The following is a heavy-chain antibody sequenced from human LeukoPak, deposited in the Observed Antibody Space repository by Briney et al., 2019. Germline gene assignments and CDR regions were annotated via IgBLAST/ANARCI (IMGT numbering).Heavy chain of an antibody. CDR1: GGSISSYY. Sequence: SSETLSLTCTVSGGSISSYYWSWIRQPPGKGLEWIGYIYYSGSTNYNPSLKSRVTISVDTSKNQFSLKLSSVTAADTAVYYCARQDSAAVWFDPWGQGTLVTVSS. D-gene: IGHD6-13*01. V-gene: IGHV4-59*08. CDR2: IYYSGST. J-gene: IGHJ5*02. CDR3: ARQDSAAVWFDP.